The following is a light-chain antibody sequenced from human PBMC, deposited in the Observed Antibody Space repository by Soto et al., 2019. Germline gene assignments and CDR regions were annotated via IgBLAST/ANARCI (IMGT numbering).Light chain of an antibody. CDR2: EVS. CDR1: SXDVGGYNY. Sequence: QSALTQPASVSGSPGQSITISCTGTSXDVGGYNYVSWYQHHPGKAPKLMIYEVSNRPSGVSNRFSGSKSGNTASLTISGLQAEDEADYYCSSYTSSSTYVFGTGTKVTVL. J-gene: IGLJ1*01. V-gene: IGLV2-14*01. CDR3: SSYTSSSTYV.